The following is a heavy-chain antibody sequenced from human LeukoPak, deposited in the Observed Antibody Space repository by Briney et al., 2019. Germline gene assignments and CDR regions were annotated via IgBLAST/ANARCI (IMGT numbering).Heavy chain of an antibody. CDR2: ISSSSSTI. V-gene: IGHV3-48*01. D-gene: IGHD3-9*01. J-gene: IGHJ4*02. CDR3: ARVLRYFDWLSPPDY. Sequence: GGSLRLSCAASGFTFSSYSMNWVRQAPGKGLEWVSYISSSSSTIYYADSVKGRLTISRDNAKNSLYLQMNSLRAEGTAVYYCARVLRYFDWLSPPDYWGQGTLVTVSS. CDR1: GFTFSSYS.